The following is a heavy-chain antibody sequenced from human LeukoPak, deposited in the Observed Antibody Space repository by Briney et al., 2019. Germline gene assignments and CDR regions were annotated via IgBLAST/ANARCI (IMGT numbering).Heavy chain of an antibody. V-gene: IGHV3-53*01. J-gene: IGHJ5*02. CDR3: ARNLPERSRLITMIRGVRSWFDP. D-gene: IGHD3-10*01. CDR1: GFTVSSNY. CDR2: ISSAGST. Sequence: PGGSLRLSCVVSGFTVSSNYMSWVRQAPGKGLEWASVISSAGSTYYADSVKGRFAISRDDSKNTLYLQMNSLRAEDTAVYYCARNLPERSRLITMIRGVRSWFDPWGQGTLVTVSS.